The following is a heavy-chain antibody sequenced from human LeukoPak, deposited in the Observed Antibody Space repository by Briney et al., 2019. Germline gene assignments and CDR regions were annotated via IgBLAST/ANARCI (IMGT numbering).Heavy chain of an antibody. D-gene: IGHD4-23*01. Sequence: ASVKVFCKASGGSFSSYAINWVRQAPGQGLEWMGGIIPIFGTANYAQKFQDRVTITAVESMSTVYMELSSLRSEDTAVYYCARGWLAGTTVVTPYNYWGQGTLVTVSS. CDR2: IIPIFGTA. CDR3: ARGWLAGTTVVTPYNY. CDR1: GGSFSSYA. J-gene: IGHJ4*02. V-gene: IGHV1-69*13.